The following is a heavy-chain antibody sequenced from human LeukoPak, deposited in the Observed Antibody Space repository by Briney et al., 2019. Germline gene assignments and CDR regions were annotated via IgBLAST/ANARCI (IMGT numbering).Heavy chain of an antibody. CDR3: ASGPSDY. J-gene: IGHJ4*02. CDR1: GFSFSSYA. CDR2: ISGDGTRT. D-gene: IGHD5-12*01. Sequence: GGSLRLSCAASGFSFSSYAMTWARQAPVKGLEWVSAISGDGTRTYYADSVKGRFTISRDNAKNSLYLQMNSLRAEDTAVYYCASGPSDYWGQGTLVTVSS. V-gene: IGHV3-23*01.